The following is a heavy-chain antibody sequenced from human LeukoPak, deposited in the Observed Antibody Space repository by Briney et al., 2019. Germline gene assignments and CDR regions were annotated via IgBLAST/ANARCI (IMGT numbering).Heavy chain of an antibody. CDR3: ARADYGSGSYYRNCVH. D-gene: IGHD3-10*01. CDR2: IYHSGST. CDR1: RGSISGSGYY. Sequence: PSETLSLTCTVFRGSISGSGYYWGWIRQPPGKGLEWIGEIYHSGSTNYNPSLKSRVTISVDRSKNQFSLNLRSVTAADTAVYYCARADYGSGSYYRNCVHWGQGTLVTVSS. V-gene: IGHV4-39*07. J-gene: IGHJ4*02.